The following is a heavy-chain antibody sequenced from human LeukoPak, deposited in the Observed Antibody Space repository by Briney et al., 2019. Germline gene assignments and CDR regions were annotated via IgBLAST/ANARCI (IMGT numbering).Heavy chain of an antibody. CDR3: ARDERLLSFLK. V-gene: IGHV3-23*01. CDR2: ISGSGGST. J-gene: IGHJ4*02. Sequence: GGSLRLSCAASGFTFSSYAMSWVRQAPGKGLEWVSAISGSGGSTYYADSVKGRFTISRDKSKNTLYLQTNSLRAEDTAVYYCARDERLLSFLKWGQGTLVTVSS. CDR1: GFTFSSYA. D-gene: IGHD3-3*01.